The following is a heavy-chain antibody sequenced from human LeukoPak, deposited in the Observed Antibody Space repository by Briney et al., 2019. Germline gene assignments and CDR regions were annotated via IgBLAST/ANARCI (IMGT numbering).Heavy chain of an antibody. V-gene: IGHV1-2*02. CDR1: GYTLTGYY. CDR2: INPNSGGT. CDR3: ARDQGTMVRGVIITFDWFDP. Sequence: GASVKVSCKASGYTLTGYYMHWVRQAPGQGLEWMGWINPNSGGTNYAQKFQGRVTMTRDTSISTAYMELSRLRSDDTAVYYCARDQGTMVRGVIITFDWFDPWGQGTLVTVSS. D-gene: IGHD3-10*01. J-gene: IGHJ5*02.